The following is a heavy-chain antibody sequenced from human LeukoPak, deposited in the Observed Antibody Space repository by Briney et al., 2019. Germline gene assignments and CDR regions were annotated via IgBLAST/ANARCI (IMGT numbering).Heavy chain of an antibody. D-gene: IGHD6-19*01. V-gene: IGHV3-64*02. J-gene: IGHJ6*02. CDR1: GFNFSTYA. CDR2: ISSIGIST. CDR3: ARGRLASVDV. Sequence: PGESMTLSWAAFGFNFSTYAMHWVRQAPGKGLEYVSAISSIGISTYYAESVMGRFTISRDNSKNRLYLQMGSRRPEDMAVYYCARGRLASVDVWGHGTTVTVSS.